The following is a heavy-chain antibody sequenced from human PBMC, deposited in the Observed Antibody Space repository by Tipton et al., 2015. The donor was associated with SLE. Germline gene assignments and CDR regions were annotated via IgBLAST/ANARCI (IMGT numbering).Heavy chain of an antibody. CDR3: VRSSGYYIDV. Sequence: TLSLTCAVYGGSFSGYYWTWIRQPPGKGLEWIGEINHSGNTNYSPSLKSQVIMSVDTSKNQFSLRLDSLTAADTAIYYCVRSSGYYIDVGGQGTLVTVSS. V-gene: IGHV4-34*01. CDR1: GGSFSGYY. J-gene: IGHJ4*02. CDR2: INHSGNT. D-gene: IGHD3-3*01.